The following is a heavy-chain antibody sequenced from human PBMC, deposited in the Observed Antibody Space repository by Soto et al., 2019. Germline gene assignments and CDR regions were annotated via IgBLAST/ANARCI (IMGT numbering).Heavy chain of an antibody. D-gene: IGHD3-10*01. CDR2: IIPIFGTA. Sequence: QVQLVQSGAEVKKPGSSVKVSCKASGGTFSSYAISWVRQAPGQGLEWMGGIIPIFGTANYAQKFQGRVTITADESTSTAYMELSSLRAEDTAVYYWARDSLGFGGNAEYFQHWGQGTLVTVSS. CDR1: GGTFSSYA. CDR3: ARDSLGFGGNAEYFQH. V-gene: IGHV1-69*01. J-gene: IGHJ1*01.